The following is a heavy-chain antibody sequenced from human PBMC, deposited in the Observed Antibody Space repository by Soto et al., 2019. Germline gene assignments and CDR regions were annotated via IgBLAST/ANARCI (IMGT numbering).Heavy chain of an antibody. CDR2: ISISGRIT. J-gene: IGHJ4*02. D-gene: IGHD3-16*01. CDR1: GFIFSDYY. CDR3: ARDHGGGGLTLEY. V-gene: IGHV3-11*01. Sequence: DLEESGGGLVKPGGSLSLSCTASGFIFSDYYMSWIRQAPGKGREWVSDISISGRITHHADSVEGRFTISRDNAKDSLYLQMNSLRPEDSAIYYCARDHGGGGLTLEYWGQGTLVTVSS.